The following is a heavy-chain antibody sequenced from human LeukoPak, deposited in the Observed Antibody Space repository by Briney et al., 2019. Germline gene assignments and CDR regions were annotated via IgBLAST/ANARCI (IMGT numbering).Heavy chain of an antibody. CDR2: INPSGGST. J-gene: IGHJ4*02. D-gene: IGHD2-15*01. CDR1: GGTFSSYA. V-gene: IGHV1-46*01. Sequence: ASVKVSCKASGGTFSSYAISWVRQAPGQGLEWMGIINPSGGSTSYAQKFQGRVTMTRDTSTSTVYMELSSLRSEDTAVYYCAREEGVGAAFDYWGQGTLVTVSS. CDR3: AREEGVGAAFDY.